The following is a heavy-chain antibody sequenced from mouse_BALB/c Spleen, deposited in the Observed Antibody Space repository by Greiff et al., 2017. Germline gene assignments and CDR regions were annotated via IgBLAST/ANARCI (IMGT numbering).Heavy chain of an antibody. CDR1: GYTFTDYY. J-gene: IGHJ4*01. Sequence: QVQLQQSGAELARPGASVKLSCKASGYTFTDYYINWVKQRTGQGLEWIGEIYPGSGNTYYNEKFKGKATLTADKSSSTAYMQLSSLTSEDSAVYFCARRDYYAMDYWGQGTSVTVSA. CDR2: IYPGSGNT. CDR3: ARRDYYAMDY. V-gene: IGHV1-77*01.